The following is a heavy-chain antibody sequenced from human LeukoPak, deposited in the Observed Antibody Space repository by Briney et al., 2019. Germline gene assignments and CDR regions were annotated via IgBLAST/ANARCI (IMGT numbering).Heavy chain of an antibody. Sequence: SVKVSCKASVYTFTSYGISWVRQAPGQGLEWMGWISAYNGNTNYAQKLQGRVTMTTDTSTSTAYMELRSLRSDDTAVYYCARVGCSSTSCYHYYYYMDVWGKGTTVTVSS. CDR1: VYTFTSYG. CDR2: ISAYNGNT. V-gene: IGHV1-18*01. D-gene: IGHD2-2*01. J-gene: IGHJ6*03. CDR3: ARVGCSSTSCYHYYYYMDV.